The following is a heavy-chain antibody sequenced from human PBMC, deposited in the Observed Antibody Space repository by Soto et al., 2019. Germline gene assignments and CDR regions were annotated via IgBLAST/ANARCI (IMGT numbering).Heavy chain of an antibody. CDR3: ASEWFGEPGKYYYYGMDV. J-gene: IGHJ6*02. V-gene: IGHV1-69*02. CDR1: GGTFSSYT. CDR2: IIPILGIA. D-gene: IGHD3-10*01. Sequence: QVQLVQSGAEVKKPGSSVKVSCKASGGTFSSYTISWVRQAPGQGLEWMGRIIPILGIANYAQKFQGRVTITADKSTSTAYMELSSLRSEDTAVYYCASEWFGEPGKYYYYGMDVWGQGTTVTVSS.